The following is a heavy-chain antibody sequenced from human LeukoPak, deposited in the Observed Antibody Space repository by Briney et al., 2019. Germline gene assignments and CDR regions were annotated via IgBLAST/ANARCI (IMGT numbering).Heavy chain of an antibody. CDR1: GGSISSGSYY. J-gene: IGHJ4*02. CDR2: IYTSGST. D-gene: IGHD5-24*01. V-gene: IGHV4-61*02. CDR3: ARAGDGYNGDLDY. Sequence: SETLSLTCTVSGGSISSGSYYWSWIRQPAGKGLEWIGRIYTSGSTNYNPSLKGRVTISVDTSKNQFSLKLSSVTAADTAVYYCARAGDGYNGDLDYWGQGTLVTVSS.